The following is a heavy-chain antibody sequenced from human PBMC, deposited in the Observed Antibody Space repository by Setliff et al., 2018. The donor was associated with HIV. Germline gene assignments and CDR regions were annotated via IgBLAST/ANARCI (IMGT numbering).Heavy chain of an antibody. V-gene: IGHV3-7*01. CDR1: GFTFNNYW. CDR2: INQDGSHK. D-gene: IGHD3-22*01. CDR3: ARETMYDSRGYLSHYFDY. Sequence: LRLSCAASGFTFNNYWIIWVRQAPGKGLEWVANINQDGSHKYYVDSVKGRFTISRDNSKNTLYLQMNSLRVEDTAVYYCARETMYDSRGYLSHYFDYWGQGTPVTVSS. J-gene: IGHJ4*02.